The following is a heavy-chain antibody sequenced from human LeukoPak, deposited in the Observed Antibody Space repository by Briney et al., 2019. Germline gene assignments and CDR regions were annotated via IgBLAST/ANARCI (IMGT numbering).Heavy chain of an antibody. V-gene: IGHV3-48*01. CDR1: GFTFSSYS. CDR3: AKGDYGDYEYAFDI. J-gene: IGHJ3*02. Sequence: GGSLRLSCAASGFTFSSYSMNWVRQAPGKGLEWVSYISSSSSTIYYADSVKGRFTISRDNAKNSLYLQMNSLRAEDTAVYYCAKGDYGDYEYAFDIWGQGTMVTVSS. CDR2: ISSSSSTI. D-gene: IGHD4-17*01.